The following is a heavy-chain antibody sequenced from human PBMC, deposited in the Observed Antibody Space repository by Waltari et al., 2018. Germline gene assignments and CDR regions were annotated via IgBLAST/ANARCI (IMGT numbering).Heavy chain of an antibody. Sequence: QVQLQQWGAGLLKPSEPLSLTCAVSGGSFSGYYWSWIRPPPGKGLEWIGQINHSGSAKHNPSLKSRVTMSLDTSKTQFSLKLRSVTAADTAVYYCATTRNYDVLTGLHYYYGMDVWGPGTTVTVSS. V-gene: IGHV4-34*01. J-gene: IGHJ6*02. D-gene: IGHD3-9*01. CDR1: GGSFSGYY. CDR2: INHSGSA. CDR3: ATTRNYDVLTGLHYYYGMDV.